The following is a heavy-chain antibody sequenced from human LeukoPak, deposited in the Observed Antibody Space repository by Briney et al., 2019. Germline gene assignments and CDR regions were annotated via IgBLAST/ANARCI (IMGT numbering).Heavy chain of an antibody. J-gene: IGHJ3*02. CDR3: ARRYYEVETGYFLHAFDI. CDR1: GDSFTTYW. Sequence: GESLKISCKGSGDSFTTYWIGWVRQTPGKGLEWMGIIYPGDSDTRYSPSFQGQVTISADKSISTAYLQWSSLKASDTATYYCARRYYEVETGYFLHAFDIWGQGTMVTVSS. V-gene: IGHV5-51*01. CDR2: IYPGDSDT. D-gene: IGHD3-9*01.